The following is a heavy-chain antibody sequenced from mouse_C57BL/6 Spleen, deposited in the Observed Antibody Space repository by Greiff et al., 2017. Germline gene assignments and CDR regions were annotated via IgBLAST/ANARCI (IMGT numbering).Heavy chain of an antibody. Sequence: EVQVVESGGGLVKPGGSLKLSCAASGFTFSSYAMSWVRPTPDKRLEWVATISDGGSYTYYPDNVKGRFTISRDNAKNNLNLQMSHLRSKYTAMYYCARVPTIVTYYFDYWGQGTTLTVSS. J-gene: IGHJ2*01. CDR2: ISDGGSYT. CDR1: GFTFSSYA. D-gene: IGHD2-5*01. V-gene: IGHV5-4*01. CDR3: ARVPTIVTYYFDY.